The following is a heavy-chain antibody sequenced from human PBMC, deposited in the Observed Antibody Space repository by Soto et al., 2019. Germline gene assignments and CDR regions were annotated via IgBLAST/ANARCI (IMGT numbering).Heavy chain of an antibody. D-gene: IGHD3-3*01. CDR1: GFHFFSYA. V-gene: IGHV3-23*01. CDR2: ISGTGVSI. CDR3: AKALTTFEVVTNPFDD. Sequence: PGGALRLPCSSFGFHFFSYAVTWVRPAPRDGLEWDSIISGTGVSILYAGSVKGRFTIPRDNSNNTLYLHMHSLTAEDPAVYYCAKALTTFEVVTNPFDDWGQGTLVSVPS. J-gene: IGHJ4*02.